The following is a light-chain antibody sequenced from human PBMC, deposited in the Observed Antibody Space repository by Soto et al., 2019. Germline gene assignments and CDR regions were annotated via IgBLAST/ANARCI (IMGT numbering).Light chain of an antibody. CDR2: AAS. V-gene: IGKV1-27*01. Sequence: DIQMTQSPSSLSASLGDRVTITCRASQDIKNYLAWYQQKPGKVPKLLIYAASTLQSGVPSRFTGSGSGTYFTVTISSLQPEDVATYYCQKYNSAPLTFGGGTKVEIK. J-gene: IGKJ4*01. CDR3: QKYNSAPLT. CDR1: QDIKNY.